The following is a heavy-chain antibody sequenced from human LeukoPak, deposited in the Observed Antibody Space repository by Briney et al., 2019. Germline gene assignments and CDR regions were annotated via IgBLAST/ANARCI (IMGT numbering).Heavy chain of an antibody. Sequence: GGSLRLSCAASGFTFSSYWMSWVRQAPGKGLECVANIKEDGSEKYYVDSLKGRFTISRDSAKNSLYLQMNSLRAEDTAVYYCARALVGDGTSTSWGHGTLVTVSS. D-gene: IGHD2-15*01. CDR3: ARALVGDGTSTS. J-gene: IGHJ5*01. CDR2: IKEDGSEK. CDR1: GFTFSSYW. V-gene: IGHV3-7*05.